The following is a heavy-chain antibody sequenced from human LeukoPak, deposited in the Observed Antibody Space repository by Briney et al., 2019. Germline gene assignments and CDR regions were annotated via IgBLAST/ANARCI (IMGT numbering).Heavy chain of an antibody. D-gene: IGHD6-19*01. CDR2: INPRGGST. J-gene: IGHJ4*02. CDR3: AREAGIAVAKDNPPFDY. V-gene: IGHV1-46*01. CDR1: GYTFTSYY. Sequence: ASVKVSCKASGYTFTSYYMHWVRQAPGQGLEWMGIINPRGGSTSYAQKFQGRVTMTRDTSTSTVYMELSSLRSEDTAVYYCAREAGIAVAKDNPPFDYWGQGTLVTVSS.